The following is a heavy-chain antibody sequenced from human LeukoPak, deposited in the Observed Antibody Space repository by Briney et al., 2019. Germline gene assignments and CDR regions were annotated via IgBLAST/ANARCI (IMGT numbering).Heavy chain of an antibody. D-gene: IGHD4-17*01. CDR3: ASLEGDYGFDP. Sequence: ASVKVSCKASGYTFTRYFMHWVRQAPGQGLEWMGIINPSGGSTTYAQKFQGRVTMTRDMSPSTVYMELSSLRSEDTAVYYCASLEGDYGFDPWGQGTLVTVSS. V-gene: IGHV1-46*01. J-gene: IGHJ5*02. CDR1: GYTFTRYF. CDR2: INPSGGST.